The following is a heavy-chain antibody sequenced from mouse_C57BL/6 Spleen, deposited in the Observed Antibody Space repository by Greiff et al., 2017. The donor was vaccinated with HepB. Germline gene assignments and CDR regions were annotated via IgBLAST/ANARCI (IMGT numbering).Heavy chain of an antibody. CDR3: ARWRDY. V-gene: IGHV5-6*01. J-gene: IGHJ4*01. CDR2: ISSGGSYT. Sequence: EVHLVESGGDLVKPGGSLKLSCAASGFTFSSYGMSWVRQTPDKRLEWVATISSGGSYTYYPDSVKGRFTISRDNAKNTLYLQMSSLKSEDTAMYYCARWRDYWGQGTSVTVSS. CDR1: GFTFSSYG.